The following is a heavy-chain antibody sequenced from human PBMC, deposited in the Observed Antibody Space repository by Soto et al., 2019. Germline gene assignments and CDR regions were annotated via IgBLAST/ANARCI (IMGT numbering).Heavy chain of an antibody. V-gene: IGHV1-69*02. Sequence: VKVSCKVSGYTLTELSMHWVRQAPGQGLEWMGRIIPILGIANYAQKFQGRVTITADKSTSTAYMELSSLRSEDTAVYYCATQPITIFGVVTNNWFDPWGQGTLVTVSS. J-gene: IGHJ5*02. CDR3: ATQPITIFGVVTNNWFDP. CDR2: IIPILGIA. CDR1: GYTLTELS. D-gene: IGHD3-3*01.